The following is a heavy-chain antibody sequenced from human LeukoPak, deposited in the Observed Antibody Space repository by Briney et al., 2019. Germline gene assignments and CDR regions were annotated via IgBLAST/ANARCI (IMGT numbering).Heavy chain of an antibody. D-gene: IGHD5-24*01. J-gene: IGHJ4*02. Sequence: SVKVSCKASGGTFSSYAISWVRQAPGQGLEWMGGIIPIFGTANSAQKFQGRVTITTDESTSTAYMELSSLRSEDTAVYYCAGGRWLQPWGYFDYWGQGSLVTVSS. CDR2: IIPIFGTA. CDR1: GGTFSSYA. CDR3: AGGRWLQPWGYFDY. V-gene: IGHV1-69*05.